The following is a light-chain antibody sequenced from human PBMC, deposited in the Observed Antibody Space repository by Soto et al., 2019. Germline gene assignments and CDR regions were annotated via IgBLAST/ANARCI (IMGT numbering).Light chain of an antibody. CDR1: QSVLYSSNNKNY. CDR3: QQYYSTPT. CDR2: WAS. V-gene: IGKV4-1*01. J-gene: IGKJ4*01. Sequence: DIVMTQSPDSLAVSLGERATINCKSSQSVLYSSNNKNYLAWYQQKPGQPPKLLIYWASTRESGVPDRFSGSGSATDFTLTISSLQAEDVAVYYCQQYYSTPTFGGGTKVEIK.